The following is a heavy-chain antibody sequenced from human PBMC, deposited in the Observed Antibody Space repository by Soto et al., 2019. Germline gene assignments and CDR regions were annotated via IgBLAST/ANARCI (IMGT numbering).Heavy chain of an antibody. D-gene: IGHD2-2*01. CDR1: GYTLTELS. Sequence: ASVKVSCKVSGYTLTELSMHWVRPAPGKGLEWMGGFDPEDGETIYAQKFQGRVTMTEDTSTDTAYMELSSLRSEDTAVYYCATALPADNWFDPWGQGTLVTVSS. J-gene: IGHJ5*02. CDR2: FDPEDGET. CDR3: ATALPADNWFDP. V-gene: IGHV1-24*01.